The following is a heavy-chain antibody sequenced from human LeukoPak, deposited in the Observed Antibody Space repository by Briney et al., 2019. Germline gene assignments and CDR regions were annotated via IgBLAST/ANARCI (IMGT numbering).Heavy chain of an antibody. CDR1: GGAISYYY. CDR2: IYYTGNT. D-gene: IGHD3-22*01. CDR3: ARGTRDSSGRLDAFNI. Sequence: SETLSLTCTVSGGAISYYYWNWIRQPPGKGLEWIGYIYYTGNTNYNPSLKSRVTISVDTSKNQFSLKLSSVTAADTAVYYCARGTRDSSGRLDAFNIWGQGTVVTVSS. V-gene: IGHV4-59*01. J-gene: IGHJ3*02.